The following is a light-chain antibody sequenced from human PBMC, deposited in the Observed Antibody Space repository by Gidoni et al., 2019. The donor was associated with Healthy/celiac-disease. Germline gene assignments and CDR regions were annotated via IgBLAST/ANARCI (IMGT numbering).Light chain of an antibody. Sequence: DIQLTQSPSSLSASVGDRVTITCRASQSISSYLNWYQQKPGKAPKLLIYAASSLQSEVPSRFSGSGSGTDFTRTISSLQPEDFATYYCQQSYSTPAFXQXTRLEIK. V-gene: IGKV1-39*01. CDR2: AAS. J-gene: IGKJ5*01. CDR1: QSISSY. CDR3: QQSYSTPA.